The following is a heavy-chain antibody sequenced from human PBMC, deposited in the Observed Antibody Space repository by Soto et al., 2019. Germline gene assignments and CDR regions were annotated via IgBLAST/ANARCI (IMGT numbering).Heavy chain of an antibody. V-gene: IGHV1-69*06. D-gene: IGHD3-3*01. CDR2: IIPIFGTA. CDR1: GGTFSSYA. CDR3: ASPPREWLPPARDYYYGMDV. Sequence: QVQLVQSGAEVKKPGSSVKVSCKASGGTFSSYAISWVRQAPGQGLEWMGGIIPIFGTANYAQKFQGRVTNTADKSTSTAYMELSSLRSEDTAVYYWASPPREWLPPARDYYYGMDVWGQGTTVTVSS. J-gene: IGHJ6*02.